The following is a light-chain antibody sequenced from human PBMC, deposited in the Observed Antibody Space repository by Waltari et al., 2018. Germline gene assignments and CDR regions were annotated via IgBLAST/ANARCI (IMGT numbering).Light chain of an antibody. J-gene: IGKJ2*01. CDR2: GAS. CDR3: QQYNNWPAYT. V-gene: IGKV3-15*01. CDR1: QSVSSN. Sequence: EIVMTQSPATLSVSPGERATLSCRASQSVSSNLAWYQHKPGQAPRLLIYGASTRATGIPARFSGSGSGTEFTLTISSLQSEDFAVYYCQQYNNWPAYTFGQGIKLEIK.